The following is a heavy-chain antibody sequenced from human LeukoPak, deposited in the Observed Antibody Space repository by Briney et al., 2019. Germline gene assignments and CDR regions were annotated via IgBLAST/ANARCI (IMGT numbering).Heavy chain of an antibody. CDR3: ARETNWAHYALNAFDI. D-gene: IGHD4-17*01. CDR2: IYTSGST. J-gene: IGHJ3*02. V-gene: IGHV4-4*07. Sequence: SETLSLTCTVSGGSISSYYWSWIRQPAGKGLEWIGRIYTSGSTNYNPSLKSRVTMSVDTSKNQFSLKLSPVTAADTAVYYCARETNWAHYALNAFDIWGQGTMVTVSS. CDR1: GGSISSYY.